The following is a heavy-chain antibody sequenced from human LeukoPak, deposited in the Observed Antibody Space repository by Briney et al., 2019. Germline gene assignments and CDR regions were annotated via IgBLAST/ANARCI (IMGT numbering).Heavy chain of an antibody. CDR3: AKSRLRYSSSWYDDY. Sequence: GASVKVSCKASGYTFTSYGISWVRQAPGQGLEWMGWISTYNGNTNYAQKVQGRVTMTTDTSTSTAYMELRSLRSDDTAVYYCAKSRLRYSSSWYDDYWGQGTLVTVAS. V-gene: IGHV1-18*01. CDR2: ISTYNGNT. J-gene: IGHJ4*02. D-gene: IGHD6-13*01. CDR1: GYTFTSYG.